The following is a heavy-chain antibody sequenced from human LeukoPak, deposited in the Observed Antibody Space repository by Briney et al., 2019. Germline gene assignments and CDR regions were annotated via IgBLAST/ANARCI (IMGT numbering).Heavy chain of an antibody. D-gene: IGHD2-15*01. CDR2: INHSGST. J-gene: IGHJ4*02. Sequence: SETLSLTCAVYGGSFSGYYWSWIRQPPGKGLEWIGEINHSGSTNYNPSLKSRVTISVDTSKNQFSLKLSPVTAADTAVYYCARGPYCSGGSCYARTFDYWGQGTLVTVSS. CDR3: ARGPYCSGGSCYARTFDY. CDR1: GGSFSGYY. V-gene: IGHV4-34*01.